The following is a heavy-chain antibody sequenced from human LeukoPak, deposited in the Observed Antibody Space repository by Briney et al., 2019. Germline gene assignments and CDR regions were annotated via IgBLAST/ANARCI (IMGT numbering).Heavy chain of an antibody. CDR2: IYRTGST. CDR1: AGSISNYY. Sequence: SETLSLTCTVSAGSISNYYWSWIRQPPGKGLEWIGYIYRTGSTSYNPSLKSRVTISVDTSKNQFSLKLSSVTAADTAVYYYARGSATDPDTAMVLFDYWGQGTLVTVSS. CDR3: ARGSATDPDTAMVLFDY. J-gene: IGHJ4*02. V-gene: IGHV4-59*01. D-gene: IGHD5-18*01.